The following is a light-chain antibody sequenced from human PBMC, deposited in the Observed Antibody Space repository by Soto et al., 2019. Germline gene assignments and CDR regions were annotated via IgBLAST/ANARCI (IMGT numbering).Light chain of an antibody. CDR1: QSVSSY. J-gene: IGKJ5*01. Sequence: EIVLTQSPATLSLSPGERATLSCRASQSVSSYLAWYQRKPGQAPRLLIYDASNRATGIPARFSGSGSGTDFTLTISSLEPEDFAVYYCQQRSNWPPNFGQGTRLEI. V-gene: IGKV3-11*01. CDR3: QQRSNWPPN. CDR2: DAS.